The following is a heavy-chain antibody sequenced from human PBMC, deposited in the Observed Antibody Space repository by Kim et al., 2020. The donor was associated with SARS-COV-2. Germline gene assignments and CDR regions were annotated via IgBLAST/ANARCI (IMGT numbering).Heavy chain of an antibody. Sequence: GGSLRLSCAASGFTFSSYAMSWVRQAPGKGLEWVSAISGSGGSTYYADSVKGRFTISRDNSKNTLYLQMNSLRAEDTAVYYCAKKPAAAAGTFLHYYMDVWGKGTTVTVSS. J-gene: IGHJ6*03. CDR3: AKKPAAAAGTFLHYYMDV. CDR1: GFTFSSYA. V-gene: IGHV3-23*01. CDR2: ISGSGGST. D-gene: IGHD6-13*01.